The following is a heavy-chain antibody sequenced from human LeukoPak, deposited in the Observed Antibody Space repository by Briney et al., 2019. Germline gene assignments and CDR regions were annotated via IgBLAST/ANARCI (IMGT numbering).Heavy chain of an antibody. D-gene: IGHD6-19*01. J-gene: IGHJ6*02. CDR3: ARVMQQWLVNYYYYGMDV. CDR2: INHSGST. CDR1: GGSFSGYY. Sequence: SETLSLTCAVYGGSFSGYYWSWIRQPPGKGLEWIGEINHSGSTNYNPSLKSRVTISVDTSKNQFSLKLSSVTAADTAVNYCARVMQQWLVNYYYYGMDVWGQGTTVTVSS. V-gene: IGHV4-34*01.